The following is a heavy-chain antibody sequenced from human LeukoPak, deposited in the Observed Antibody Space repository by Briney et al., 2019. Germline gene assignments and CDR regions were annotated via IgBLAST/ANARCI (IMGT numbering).Heavy chain of an antibody. CDR1: GGTFSSYA. J-gene: IGHJ3*02. V-gene: IGHV1-69*04. CDR2: IIPILGIA. D-gene: IGHD1-26*01. Sequence: SVKVSCKASGGTFSSYAISWVRQAPGQGPEWMGRIIPILGIANYAQKFQGRVTITADKSTSTAYMELSSLRSEDTAVYYCARDRRVGATTNAFDIWGQGTMVTVSS. CDR3: ARDRRVGATTNAFDI.